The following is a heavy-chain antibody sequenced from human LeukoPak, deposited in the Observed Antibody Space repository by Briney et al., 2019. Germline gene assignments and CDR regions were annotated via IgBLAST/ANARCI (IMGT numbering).Heavy chain of an antibody. CDR3: ARGRFLEWFHDY. CDR1: GGSISSGGYY. V-gene: IGHV4-30-2*01. D-gene: IGHD3-3*01. CDR2: IYHSGST. Sequence: PSETLSLTCTVSGGSISSGGYYWSWIRQPPGKGLEWIGYIYHSGSTYYNPSLKSRVTISVDRSKNQFSLKLSSVTAADTAVYYCARGRFLEWFHDYWGQGTLVTVSS. J-gene: IGHJ4*02.